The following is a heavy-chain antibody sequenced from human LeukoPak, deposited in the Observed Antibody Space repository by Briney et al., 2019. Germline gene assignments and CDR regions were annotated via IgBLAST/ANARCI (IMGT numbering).Heavy chain of an antibody. J-gene: IGHJ4*02. Sequence: GGSWRFSGAAPGFTFSDYYITWFRQAPGKGLGGVSYISSSGSTIYYADSVKGRFTISRDNAKNSLYLQMNSLRAEDTAVYYCARSVAGTGRTLWGQGTLVTVSS. CDR2: ISSSGSTI. CDR1: GFTFSDYY. D-gene: IGHD6-19*01. CDR3: ARSVAGTGRTL. V-gene: IGHV3-11*01.